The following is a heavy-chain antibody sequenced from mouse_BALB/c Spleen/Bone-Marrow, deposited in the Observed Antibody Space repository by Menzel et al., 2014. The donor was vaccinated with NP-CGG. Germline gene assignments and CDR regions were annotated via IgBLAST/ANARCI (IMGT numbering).Heavy chain of an antibody. CDR1: GFTFNNYG. CDR3: SRGNYGNYVDYFDY. CDR2: INRNGGSS. Sequence: EVQLVESGGGLVQPRGSLKVSCAAPGFTFNNYGMSWVRQTPDKRLELVATINRNGGSSYYPDSVKGRFTISRDNAKNTLYLQMSSLKSEDTAIYYCSRGNYGNYVDYFDYWGQGTTLTVSS. D-gene: IGHD2-1*01. J-gene: IGHJ2*01. V-gene: IGHV5-6-3*01.